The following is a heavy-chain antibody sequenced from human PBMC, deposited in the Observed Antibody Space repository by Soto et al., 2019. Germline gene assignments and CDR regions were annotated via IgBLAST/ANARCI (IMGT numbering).Heavy chain of an antibody. CDR2: IHPSGGGS. CDR3: ARGGHIAVVTDSFDS. Sequence: ASVXVSCKSSGYPFNTYYLHWVRQAPGQGLEWMGMIHPSGGGSTYAQKFLGRVTMTMDSSTSTVFMELTSLRSADTAVYYCARGGHIAVVTDSFDSWGQGTLVTVSS. D-gene: IGHD2-21*02. J-gene: IGHJ4*02. V-gene: IGHV1-46*02. CDR1: GYPFNTYY.